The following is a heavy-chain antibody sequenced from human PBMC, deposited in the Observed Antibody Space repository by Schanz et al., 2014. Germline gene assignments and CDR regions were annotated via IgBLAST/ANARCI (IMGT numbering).Heavy chain of an antibody. D-gene: IGHD1-26*01. CDR2: ISRDGTTS. Sequence: QMQLVESGGGLVKPGGSLRLSCAASGFIFNDYYMNWIRQAPGKGLEWLSYISRDGTTSYYADSVKGRFTISRDNSKNTMYLQMNSLRAEDTAVYYCVKDLQRELLRDDHYYGMDVWGQGTTVTVSS. V-gene: IGHV3-11*04. CDR3: VKDLQRELLRDDHYYGMDV. J-gene: IGHJ6*02. CDR1: GFIFNDYY.